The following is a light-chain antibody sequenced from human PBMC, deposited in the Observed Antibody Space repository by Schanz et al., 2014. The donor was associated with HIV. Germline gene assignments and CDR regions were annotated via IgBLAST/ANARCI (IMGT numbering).Light chain of an antibody. Sequence: DIQMTQSPSTLSASVGDRVTITCRASQSISSWLAWYQQKPGKAPKLLIYKASSLESGVPSRFSGSGSGTEFTLTISSLQPDDFATYYCQQTYSLPVTFGQGTKVEI. J-gene: IGKJ1*01. CDR3: QQTYSLPVT. CDR1: QSISSW. V-gene: IGKV1-5*03. CDR2: KAS.